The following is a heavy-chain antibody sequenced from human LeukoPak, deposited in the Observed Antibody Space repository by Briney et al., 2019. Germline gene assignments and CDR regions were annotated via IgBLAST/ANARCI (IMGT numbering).Heavy chain of an antibody. Sequence: PSETLSLTCTVSGGSISSSSYYWGWLRQPPGKGLEWIGSIYYSGSTYYNPSLKSRVTISVDTSKNQFSLKLSSVTAADTAVYYCARKGGAPYHDAFDIWGQGTMVTVSS. CDR2: IYYSGST. CDR3: ARKGGAPYHDAFDI. J-gene: IGHJ3*02. D-gene: IGHD1-26*01. V-gene: IGHV4-39*07. CDR1: GGSISSSSYY.